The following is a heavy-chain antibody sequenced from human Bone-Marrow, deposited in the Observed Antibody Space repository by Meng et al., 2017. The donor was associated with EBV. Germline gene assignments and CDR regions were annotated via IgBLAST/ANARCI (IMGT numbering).Heavy chain of an antibody. D-gene: IGHD2-15*01. V-gene: IGHV6-1*01. CDR2: TYYRSKWYN. Sequence: QVQLQQSGPGLVKPSQPLSPTSAISGDRVPSNSAAWNWIRQSPSRGLEWLGRTYYRSKWYNDYAVSVKSRITINPDTSKNQFSLQLNSVTPEDTAVYYCARVGYCSGGSCYVDAFDIWGQGTMVTVS. CDR3: ARVGYCSGGSCYVDAFDI. J-gene: IGHJ3*02. CDR1: GDRVPSNSAA.